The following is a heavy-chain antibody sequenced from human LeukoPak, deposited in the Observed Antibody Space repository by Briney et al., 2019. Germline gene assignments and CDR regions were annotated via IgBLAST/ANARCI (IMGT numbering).Heavy chain of an antibody. CDR3: ARVATDYYGSGSYSGFDY. J-gene: IGHJ4*02. Sequence: ASVKVSCKASGYTFTSYGISWVRQAPGQGLEWMGWISAYNGNTNYAQNLQGRVTMTTDTSTSTAYMELRSLRSDDTAVFYCARVATDYYGSGSYSGFDYSGQGTLVTVSS. D-gene: IGHD3-10*01. CDR1: GYTFTSYG. CDR2: ISAYNGNT. V-gene: IGHV1-18*01.